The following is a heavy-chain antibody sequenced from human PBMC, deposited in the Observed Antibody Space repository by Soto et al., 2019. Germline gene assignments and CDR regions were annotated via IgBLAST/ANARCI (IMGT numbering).Heavy chain of an antibody. CDR1: GFTFSSYG. J-gene: IGHJ4*02. D-gene: IGHD3-16*01. CDR2: ISYDGSNK. CDR3: ANVPTPGLWGRDYFDY. Sequence: QVQLVESGGGVVQPGRSLRLSCAASGFTFSSYGMHWVRQAPGKGLEWVAVISYDGSNKYYADSVKGRFTISRDNSKNTLYLQMNSLRAEDTAVYYCANVPTPGLWGRDYFDYWGQGTLVTVSS. V-gene: IGHV3-30*18.